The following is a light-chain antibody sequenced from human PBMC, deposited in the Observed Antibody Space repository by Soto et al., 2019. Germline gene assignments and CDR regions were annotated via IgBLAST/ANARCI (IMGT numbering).Light chain of an antibody. CDR2: EVS. CDR1: SSDVGGYNY. J-gene: IGLJ1*01. V-gene: IGLV2-14*01. CDR3: TSYTSSSTHV. Sequence: QSVLTQPASVSGSPGQSITISCTGTSSDVGGYNYVSWYQHHPGKAPKLVIYEVSNQPSGVSNRFSGSKSGNTASLTISGLQAEDEAEYYCTSYTSSSTHVFGTGTKVTVL.